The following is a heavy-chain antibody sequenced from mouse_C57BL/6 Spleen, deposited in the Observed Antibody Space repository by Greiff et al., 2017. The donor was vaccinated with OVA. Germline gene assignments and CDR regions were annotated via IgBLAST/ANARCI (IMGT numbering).Heavy chain of an antibody. D-gene: IGHD1-1*01. CDR2: INPNNGGT. CDR1: GYTFTDYN. V-gene: IGHV1-18*01. CDR3: ARGFSTVVAPGAMDY. J-gene: IGHJ4*01. Sequence: EVQLQQSGPELVKPGASVKIPCKASGYTFTDYNMDWVKQSHGKSLEWIGDINPNNGGTIYNQKFKGKATLTVDKSSSTAYMELRSLTSEDTAVYYCARGFSTVVAPGAMDYWGQGTSVTVSS.